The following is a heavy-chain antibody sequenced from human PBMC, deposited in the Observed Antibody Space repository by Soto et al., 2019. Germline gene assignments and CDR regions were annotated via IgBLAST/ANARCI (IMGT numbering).Heavy chain of an antibody. Sequence: SETLSLTCAVSGASMSSNDYHWGWIRQPPGGGLEWIGSISYTGNTYFNPSLKSRVTLSIDTSKNHFSLKLSSVTAADTAVYYCARHESILPGFWGQGTLVTVSS. CDR1: GASMSSNDYH. D-gene: IGHD2-15*01. V-gene: IGHV4-39*01. J-gene: IGHJ4*02. CDR2: ISYTGNT. CDR3: ARHESILPGF.